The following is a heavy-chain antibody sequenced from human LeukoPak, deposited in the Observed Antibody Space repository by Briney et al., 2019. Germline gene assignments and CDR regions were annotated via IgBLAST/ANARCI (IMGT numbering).Heavy chain of an antibody. J-gene: IGHJ4*02. V-gene: IGHV1-3*01. Sequence: ASVTVSCKASGYTFTTYAMHWVRQAPGQRLEWMGWINAGNGNTKYSQKFQARVTITRDTSASTAYMELSSLRSEDTAVYYCARDPIGSRWPYYFDYWGQGTLVTVSS. D-gene: IGHD6-13*01. CDR2: INAGNGNT. CDR1: GYTFTTYA. CDR3: ARDPIGSRWPYYFDY.